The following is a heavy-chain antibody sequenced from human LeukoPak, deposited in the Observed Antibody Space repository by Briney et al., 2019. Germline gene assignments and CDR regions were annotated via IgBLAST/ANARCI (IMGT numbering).Heavy chain of an antibody. J-gene: IGHJ4*02. CDR1: GGTFISYA. CDR2: IIPIFGTA. V-gene: IGHV1-69*01. D-gene: IGHD3-10*01. CDR3: AREYYYGSGSGLDY. Sequence: SVKVSCKASGGTFISYAMSWVRQAPGQGLEWMGGIIPIFGTANYAQKFQGRVTITADESTTTAYMELSSLRSEDTAVYYCAREYYYGSGSGLDYWGQGTLVTVSS.